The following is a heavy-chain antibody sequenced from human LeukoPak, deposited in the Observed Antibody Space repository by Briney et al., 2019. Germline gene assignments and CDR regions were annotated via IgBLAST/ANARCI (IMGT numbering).Heavy chain of an antibody. V-gene: IGHV3-30*04. CDR1: GFTFCSYA. CDR2: ISYDGSNK. Sequence: GGSLRLSCAASGFTFCSYAMHWVRQAPGKGLEWVAVISYDGSNKYYADSVKGRFTISRDNSKNTLYLQMNSLRAEDTAVYYCARGIFSRTRILRYFDWLLPPYYFDYWGQGTLVTVSS. CDR3: ARGIFSRTRILRYFDWLLPPYYFDY. D-gene: IGHD3-9*01. J-gene: IGHJ4*02.